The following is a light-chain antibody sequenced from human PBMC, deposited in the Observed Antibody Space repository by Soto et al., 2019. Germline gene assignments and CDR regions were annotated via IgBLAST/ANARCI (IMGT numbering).Light chain of an antibody. Sequence: EVVLTQSPVTLSLSPGERATLSCRASQSFRGLLAWYQQKPGQAPRLLIYDAYNRATGIPPRFSGSGSGTDFTLTISSLEPEDSAVYSCQKRHMWPTTVGQGTRLESK. J-gene: IGKJ5*01. CDR2: DAY. CDR1: QSFRGL. CDR3: QKRHMWPTT. V-gene: IGKV3-11*01.